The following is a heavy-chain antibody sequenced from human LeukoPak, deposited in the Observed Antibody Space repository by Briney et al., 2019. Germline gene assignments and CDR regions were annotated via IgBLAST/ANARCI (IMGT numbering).Heavy chain of an antibody. CDR3: ARLSLAVPGGDY. D-gene: IGHD6-13*01. CDR2: IHHSGST. V-gene: IGHV4-38-2*02. CDR1: GYSVSSGYF. J-gene: IGHJ4*02. Sequence: SETLSLTCSVSGYSVSSGYFWGWLRQPPGKGLEWIGNIHHSGSTYYNPSLKSRVTISVDTSKNHFSLRLSSVTAADTAVYYCARLSLAVPGGDYWGQGTLVTVSS.